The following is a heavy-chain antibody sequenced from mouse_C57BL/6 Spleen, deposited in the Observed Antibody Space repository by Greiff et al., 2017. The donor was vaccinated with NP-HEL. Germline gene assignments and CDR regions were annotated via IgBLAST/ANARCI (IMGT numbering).Heavy chain of an antibody. D-gene: IGHD2-14*01. CDR1: GYTFTSYW. V-gene: IGHV1-53*01. CDR2: INPSNGGT. CDR3: AAIYYRYFDY. J-gene: IGHJ2*01. Sequence: QVQLQQPGTDLVKPGASVKLSCKASGYTFTSYWMPWVKQRPGQGLEWIGNINPSNGGTNYNEKFKSQATLTVDKSSRTPYMQLRSLTSEDSAVYYCAAIYYRYFDYWGQGTTLTVSS.